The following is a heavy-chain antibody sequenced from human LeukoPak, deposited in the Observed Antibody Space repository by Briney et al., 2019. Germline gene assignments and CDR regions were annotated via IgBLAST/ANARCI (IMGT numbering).Heavy chain of an antibody. D-gene: IGHD6-13*01. Sequence: SVKVSCKASGGTFSSYAISWVRQAPGQGLEWMGGIIPIFGTANYAQKFRGRVTITADESTSTAYMELSSLRSEDTAVCYCASTGIAAAGNVWYFDYWGQGTLVTVSS. J-gene: IGHJ4*02. CDR3: ASTGIAAAGNVWYFDY. CDR2: IIPIFGTA. CDR1: GGTFSSYA. V-gene: IGHV1-69*01.